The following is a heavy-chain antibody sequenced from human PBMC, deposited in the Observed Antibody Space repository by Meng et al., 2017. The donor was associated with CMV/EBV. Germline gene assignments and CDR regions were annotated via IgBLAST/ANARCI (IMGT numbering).Heavy chain of an antibody. CDR3: ARDGGYCSSTSCYRWFDP. CDR1: GYTFTGYY. J-gene: IGHJ5*02. V-gene: IGHV1-2*02. D-gene: IGHD2-2*01. CDR2: INPNSGGT. Sequence: ASVQVSCKAFGYTFTGYYMHWVRQATGQGLEWMGWINPNSGGTNYAQKFQGRVTMTRDTSISTAYMELRRLRSDDTAVYYCARDGGYCSSTSCYRWFDPWGQGTLVTVSS.